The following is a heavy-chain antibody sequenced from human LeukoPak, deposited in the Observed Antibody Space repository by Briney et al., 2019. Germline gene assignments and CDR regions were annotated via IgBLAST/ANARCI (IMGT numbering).Heavy chain of an antibody. V-gene: IGHV3-30*03. CDR2: ISYDGSNK. J-gene: IGHJ4*02. Sequence: PGGSLRLSCAASGFTFSSYGMHWVRQAPGKGLEWVAVISYDGSNKYYADSVKGRFTISRDNSKNTLYLQMNSLRAEDTAVYYCAVTDYYGSGSYYSPLDYWGQGTLVTVSS. D-gene: IGHD3-10*01. CDR1: GFTFSSYG. CDR3: AVTDYYGSGSYYSPLDY.